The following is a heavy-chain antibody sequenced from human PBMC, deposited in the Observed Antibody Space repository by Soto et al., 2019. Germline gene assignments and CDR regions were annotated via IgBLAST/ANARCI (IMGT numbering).Heavy chain of an antibody. V-gene: IGHV3-74*01. D-gene: IGHD7-27*01. CDR3: GRELGGRRGQ. Sequence: EVQLVESGGGIVQPGGSLRLSCVDTGFTFSNDWMHWVRQAPGKGLVWVSRIDVGGSITEYADFVKGRFTISRDNGKNTVFLQMRSLRAEDTAVYYCGRELGGRRGQGGRGTMVTVS. J-gene: IGHJ3*01. CDR1: GFTFSNDW. CDR2: IDVGGSIT.